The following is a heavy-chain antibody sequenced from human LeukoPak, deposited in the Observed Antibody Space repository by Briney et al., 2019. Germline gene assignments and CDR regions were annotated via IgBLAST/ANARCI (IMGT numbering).Heavy chain of an antibody. CDR2: IKQDGSEK. Sequence: GGSLRLSCAASGFTFSSYWMSWVRQAPGKGLEWVANIKQDGSEKYYVDSVKGRFTISRDNAKNSLYLQMNSLRAEDTAVYYCARGIQLWVQGYYYYYMDVWGKGTTVTVSS. CDR3: ARGIQLWVQGYYYYYMDV. CDR1: GFTFSSYW. J-gene: IGHJ6*03. D-gene: IGHD5-18*01. V-gene: IGHV3-7*01.